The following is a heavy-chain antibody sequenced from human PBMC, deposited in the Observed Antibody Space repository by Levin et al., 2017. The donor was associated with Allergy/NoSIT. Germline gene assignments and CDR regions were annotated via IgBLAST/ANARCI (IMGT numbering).Heavy chain of an antibody. J-gene: IGHJ4*02. V-gene: IGHV3-23*01. D-gene: IGHD6-13*01. CDR2: ISGSGGST. CDR1: GFTFSSYA. CDR3: AKASGARYSSSWFYFDY. Sequence: GGSLRLSCAASGFTFSSYAMSWVRQAPGKGLEWVSAISGSGGSTYYADSVKGRFTISRDNSKNTLYLQMNSLRAEDTAVYYCAKASGARYSSSWFYFDYWGQGTLVTVSS.